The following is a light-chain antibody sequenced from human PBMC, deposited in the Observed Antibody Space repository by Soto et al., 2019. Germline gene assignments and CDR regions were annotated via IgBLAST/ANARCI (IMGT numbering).Light chain of an antibody. CDR1: QSVSSS. J-gene: IGKJ4*01. CDR3: QQNNNWPLT. Sequence: EIVMTQSPATLSVSPGERATLSCRASQSVSSSLAWYQQKLGQAPRLLIYGASTRATGIPARFSGSGSGTEFTLTISSLQSEDFAVYYCQQNNNWPLTFGGGTKVEIK. CDR2: GAS. V-gene: IGKV3-15*01.